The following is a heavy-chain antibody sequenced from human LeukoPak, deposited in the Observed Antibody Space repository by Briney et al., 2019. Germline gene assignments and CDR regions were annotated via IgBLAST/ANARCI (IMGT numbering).Heavy chain of an antibody. V-gene: IGHV4-59*08. J-gene: IGHJ4*02. D-gene: IGHD3-22*01. CDR3: ARGGSAYSLDY. Sequence: PSETLSLTCTVSGGSISSYYWSWIRQPPGKGLEWIGYIYYSGSTNYNPSLKSRVLISVDTSRNQFSLKLTSVTAADTAVYYCARGGSAYSLDYWGQGTLVTVSS. CDR1: GGSISSYY. CDR2: IYYSGST.